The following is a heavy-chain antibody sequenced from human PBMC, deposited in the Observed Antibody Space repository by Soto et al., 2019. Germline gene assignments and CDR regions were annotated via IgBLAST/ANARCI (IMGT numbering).Heavy chain of an antibody. Sequence: QVQLVQSGAEVKKPGSSVKVSCKASGGTFSSYAISWVRQAPGQGLEWMGGIIPIFGTANYAQQFQGRVTITADESTSTAYMELSSLRSEDTAVYYCARNHDYGDHMYYFDYWGQGTLVTVSS. CDR1: GGTFSSYA. V-gene: IGHV1-69*01. CDR3: ARNHDYGDHMYYFDY. D-gene: IGHD4-17*01. CDR2: IIPIFGTA. J-gene: IGHJ4*02.